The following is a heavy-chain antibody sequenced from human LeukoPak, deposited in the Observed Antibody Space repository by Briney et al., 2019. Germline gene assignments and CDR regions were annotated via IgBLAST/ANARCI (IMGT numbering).Heavy chain of an antibody. CDR2: LHADGNEK. Sequence: GGSLRLSCATSGFSLSGYWMRWVRQAPGKGPEWVARLHADGNEKYYVDSVKGRFTISRDNAKNSLYLRMNSLRVEDTAVYYCARGGYSFDYLGQGTLVTVSS. D-gene: IGHD5-12*01. CDR1: GFSLSGYW. V-gene: IGHV3-7*01. J-gene: IGHJ4*02. CDR3: ARGGYSFDY.